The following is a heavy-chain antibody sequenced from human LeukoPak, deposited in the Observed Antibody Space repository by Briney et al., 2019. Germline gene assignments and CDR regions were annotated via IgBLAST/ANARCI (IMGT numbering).Heavy chain of an antibody. CDR1: GFTVSSNY. V-gene: IGHV3-66*01. CDR3: ATLGCSGGSCYDY. J-gene: IGHJ4*02. Sequence: GGSLRLTCAASGFTVSSNYMSWVRQAPGKGLEWVSVIYSGGSTYYADSVKGRFTISRDNSKNTLYLQMNSLRAEDTAVYYCATLGCSGGSCYDYWGQGTLVTVSS. D-gene: IGHD2-15*01. CDR2: IYSGGST.